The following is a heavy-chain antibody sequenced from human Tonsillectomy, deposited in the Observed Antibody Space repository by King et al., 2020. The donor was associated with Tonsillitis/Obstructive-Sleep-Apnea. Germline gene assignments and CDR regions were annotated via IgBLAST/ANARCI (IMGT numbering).Heavy chain of an antibody. CDR1: GYTFTSYA. D-gene: IGHD3-3*01. J-gene: IGHJ6*04. CDR3: SRDDPPYDFWSGPLDF. Sequence: VQLVESGSELKKPGASVKVSCKASGYTFTSYAMNWVRQAPGQGLEWMGWINTNTGNPTYAQGFTGRFVFSLDTSVSTSYLQITSLTAEDTAVYYCSRDDPPYDFWSGPLDFWGKGTTVTVSS. V-gene: IGHV7-4-1*02. CDR2: INTNTGNP.